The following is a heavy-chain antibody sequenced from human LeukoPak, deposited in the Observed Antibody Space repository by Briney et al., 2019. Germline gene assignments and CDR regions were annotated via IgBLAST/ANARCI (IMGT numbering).Heavy chain of an antibody. D-gene: IGHD3-10*01. Sequence: PGGSLRLSCAASGFTFSNHPMGWVCQAPGKGLDWVSSISSSGSYIYYADSVKGRFTISRDNAKNSLYLQMNSLRAEDSAVYYCARGGGNYGKYYFDYWGQGTLVTVSS. J-gene: IGHJ4*02. V-gene: IGHV3-21*01. CDR2: ISSSGSYI. CDR3: ARGGGNYGKYYFDY. CDR1: GFTFSNHP.